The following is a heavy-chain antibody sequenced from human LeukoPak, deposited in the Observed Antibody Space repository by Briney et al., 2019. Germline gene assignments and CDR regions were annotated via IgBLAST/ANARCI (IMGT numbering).Heavy chain of an antibody. Sequence: PSETLSLTCAVYGESFSGYYWNWIRQPPGKGLEWIGYMFYTGSGKYNPSLKSRVTISVDTSKRQISLKLTSVTTADTAVYYCATNLPGYSYGYWVAWGQGTLVTVSS. CDR1: GESFSGYY. D-gene: IGHD5-18*01. V-gene: IGHV4-59*01. CDR3: ATNLPGYSYGYWVA. J-gene: IGHJ5*02. CDR2: MFYTGSG.